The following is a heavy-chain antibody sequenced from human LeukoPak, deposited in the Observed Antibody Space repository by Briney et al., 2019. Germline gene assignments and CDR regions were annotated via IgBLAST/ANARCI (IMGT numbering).Heavy chain of an antibody. D-gene: IGHD3-22*01. CDR1: GFTFSSYA. CDR2: ISGSGGST. J-gene: IGHJ4*02. CDR3: AKDGGDSSGYWYYFDY. Sequence: GGSLRLSCAASGFTFSSYAMSWVRQAPGKGLEWVSAISGSGGSTYYADSVKGRFTISRDNSKNTLYLQMNSLRAEDTAVYYCAKDGGDSSGYWYYFDYWGQGTLVTVSS. V-gene: IGHV3-23*01.